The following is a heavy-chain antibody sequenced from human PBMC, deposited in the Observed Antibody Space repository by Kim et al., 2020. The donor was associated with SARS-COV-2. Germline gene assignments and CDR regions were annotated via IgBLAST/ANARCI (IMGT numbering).Heavy chain of an antibody. CDR2: ISAYNGKT. CDR1: GYTFTSYG. D-gene: IGHD3-9*01. J-gene: IGHJ4*02. V-gene: IGHV1-18*01. CDR3: VRAAYEIWTGYYRH. Sequence: ASVKVSCKASGYTFTSYGISWVRQAPGQGLEWMGWISAYNGKTNYGQKVQGRVTMTTDTSTSTAYMELRSLRSDDTAVYYCVRAAYEIWTGYYRHWGQGTLVTVSS.